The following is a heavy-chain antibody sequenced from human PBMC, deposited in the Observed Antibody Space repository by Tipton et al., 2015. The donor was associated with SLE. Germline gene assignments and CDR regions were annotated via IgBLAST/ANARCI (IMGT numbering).Heavy chain of an antibody. V-gene: IGHV5-10-1*01. Sequence: SWVRQMPGKGLEWMGRIDPSDSYTNYSPSFQGHVTISADKSISTAYLQWSSLKASDTAMYYCARLGDPRGGRHYYYMDVWGKGTTVTVSS. D-gene: IGHD3-16*01. CDR2: IDPSDSYT. CDR3: ARLGDPRGGRHYYYMDV. J-gene: IGHJ6*03.